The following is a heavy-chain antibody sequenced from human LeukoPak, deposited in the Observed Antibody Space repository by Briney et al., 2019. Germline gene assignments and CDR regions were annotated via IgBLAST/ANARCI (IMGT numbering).Heavy chain of an antibody. CDR2: IYYSGST. J-gene: IGHJ4*02. Sequence: TLSLTCTVSGGSISSGGYYWSWIRQHPGKGLEWIGYIYYSGSTYYNPSLKSRVTISVDTSKNRFSLKLSSVTAADTAVYYCARASPVYFDYWGQGTLVTVSS. CDR1: GGSISSGGYY. V-gene: IGHV4-31*03. CDR3: ARASPVYFDY.